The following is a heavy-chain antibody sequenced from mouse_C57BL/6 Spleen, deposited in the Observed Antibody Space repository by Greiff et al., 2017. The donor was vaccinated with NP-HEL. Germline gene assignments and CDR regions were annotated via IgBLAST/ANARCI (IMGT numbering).Heavy chain of an antibody. D-gene: IGHD2-1*01. CDR3: AREDRGNYWYFDV. CDR2: IYPGSGNT. Sequence: VQLQQSGAELVRPGASVKLSCKASGYTFTDYYINWVKQRPGQGLEWIARIYPGSGNTYYNEKFKGKATLTAEKSSSTAYMQLSSLTSEDSAVYFCAREDRGNYWYFDVWGTGTTVTVSS. V-gene: IGHV1-76*01. J-gene: IGHJ1*03. CDR1: GYTFTDYY.